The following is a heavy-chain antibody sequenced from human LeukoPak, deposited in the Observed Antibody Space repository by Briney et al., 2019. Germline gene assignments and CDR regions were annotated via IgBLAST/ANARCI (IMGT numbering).Heavy chain of an antibody. CDR3: ARLAQGLGSSLDY. CDR2: IYHSGTT. V-gene: IGHV4-38-2*02. Sequence: SETLSLTCTVSGYSITSGYYWGWIRQPPGKGLEWIGNIYHSGTTYYNPSLKSRVTISVDTSKNQFSLKLSSVTAADTAVYYCARLAQGLGSSLDYWGQGTLVTVSS. D-gene: IGHD6-13*01. CDR1: GYSITSGYY. J-gene: IGHJ4*02.